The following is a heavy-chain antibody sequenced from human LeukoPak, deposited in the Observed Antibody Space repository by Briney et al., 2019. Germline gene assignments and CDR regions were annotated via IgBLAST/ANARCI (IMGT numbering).Heavy chain of an antibody. J-gene: IGHJ4*02. Sequence: ASVKVSCKASGYTFTSYSMNWVRQAPGQGLEWMGWINTNTGNPTYAQGFTGRFVFSLDTSVSTAYLQISSPKAEDTAVYYCARDHDSSGYYYPLDYWGQGTLVTVSS. V-gene: IGHV7-4-1*02. D-gene: IGHD3-22*01. CDR3: ARDHDSSGYYYPLDY. CDR2: INTNTGNP. CDR1: GYTFTSYS.